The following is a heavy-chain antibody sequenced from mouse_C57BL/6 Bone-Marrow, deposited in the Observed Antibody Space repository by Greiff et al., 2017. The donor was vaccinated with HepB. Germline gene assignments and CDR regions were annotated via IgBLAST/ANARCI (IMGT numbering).Heavy chain of an antibody. CDR3: ARGRGYWYFDV. V-gene: IGHV5-17*01. CDR1: GFTFSDSG. Sequence: EVMLVESGGGLVKPGGSLKLSCAASGFTFSDSGMHWVRQAPEKGLEWVAYISSGSSTIYYADTVKGRFTISRDNAKNTLFLQMTSLRSEATAMYYCARGRGYWYFDVWGTGTTVTVSS. CDR2: ISSGSSTI. J-gene: IGHJ1*03.